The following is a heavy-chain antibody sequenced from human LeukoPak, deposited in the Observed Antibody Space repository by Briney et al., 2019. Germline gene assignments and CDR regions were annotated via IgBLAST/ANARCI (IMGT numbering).Heavy chain of an antibody. CDR3: ARRVVHTARYYYYGMDV. CDR2: IYHSGST. D-gene: IGHD2-15*01. Sequence: KSSETLSLTCAVSGGSISSSNWWSWVRQPPGKGLEWIGEIYHSGSTNYNPSLKSRVTISVDKSKNQFSLKLSSVTAADTAVYYCARRVVHTARYYYYGMDVWGQGTTVTVSS. J-gene: IGHJ6*02. CDR1: GGSISSSNW. V-gene: IGHV4-4*02.